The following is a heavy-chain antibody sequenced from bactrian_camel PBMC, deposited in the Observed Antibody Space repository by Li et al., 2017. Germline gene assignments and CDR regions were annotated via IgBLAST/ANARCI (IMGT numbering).Heavy chain of an antibody. CDR1: GFNYSRCC. CDR2: ISSDGST. Sequence: VQLVESGGGLVQAGGSLRLACTASGFNYSRCCMSWSRQAPGKEHVLVSSISSDGSTYYADSQRGRFTISEDNAKNTMYLQMNSLKPEDTAVYYCAADPGKREFYGWCDMSQGTQVTVS. V-gene: IGHV3S55*01. D-gene: IGHD3*01. J-gene: IGHJ4*01.